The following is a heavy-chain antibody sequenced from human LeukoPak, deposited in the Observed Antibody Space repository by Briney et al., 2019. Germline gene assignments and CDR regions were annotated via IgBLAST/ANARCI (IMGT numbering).Heavy chain of an antibody. Sequence: ASVKVSCKASGYTFTSYDINWVRQATGQGLEWMGWINPNSGNTGYAQKFQGRVTMTRNTSISTAYMELSSLRSEDTAVYYCARGDDSYYYYYMDVWGKGTTVTVSS. CDR3: ARGDDSYYYYYMDV. CDR2: INPNSGNT. J-gene: IGHJ6*03. CDR1: GYTFTSYD. V-gene: IGHV1-8*01.